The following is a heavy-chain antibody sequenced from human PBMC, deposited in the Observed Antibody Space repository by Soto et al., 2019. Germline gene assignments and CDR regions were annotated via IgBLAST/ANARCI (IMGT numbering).Heavy chain of an antibody. CDR2: INHSGST. CDR1: GGSFSGYY. J-gene: IGHJ6*02. CDR3: ARVPRITIFGVVIPKHYYGMDV. V-gene: IGHV4-34*01. Sequence: TASETLSLTCAVYGGSFSGYYWSWIRQPPGKGLEWIGEINHSGSTNYNPSLKSRVTISVDTSKNQFSLKLSSVTAADTAVYYCARVPRITIFGVVIPKHYYGMDVWGQGTTVTVSS. D-gene: IGHD3-3*01.